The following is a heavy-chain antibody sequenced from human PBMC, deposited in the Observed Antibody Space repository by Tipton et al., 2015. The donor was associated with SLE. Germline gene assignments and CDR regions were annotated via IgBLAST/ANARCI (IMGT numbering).Heavy chain of an antibody. CDR2: ISSGSTYI. D-gene: IGHD6-6*01. Sequence: SLRLSCTASGFAFSGYSMNWVRQAPGKALEWVSSISSGSTYIYYADSVKGRFTISRDNAKNSLYLQMNSLRAEDTAVYYCARGFLGMRAAQYYFDYWGQGTLVTVSS. CDR1: GFAFSGYS. J-gene: IGHJ4*02. CDR3: ARGFLGMRAAQYYFDY. V-gene: IGHV3-21*03.